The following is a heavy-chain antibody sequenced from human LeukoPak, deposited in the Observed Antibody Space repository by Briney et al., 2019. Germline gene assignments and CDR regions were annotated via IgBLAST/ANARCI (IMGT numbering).Heavy chain of an antibody. CDR1: GDSVSSSSSA. V-gene: IGHV6-1*01. CDR2: TYYRSKWYN. J-gene: IGHJ4*02. Sequence: SQTLSLTCAISGDSVSSSSSAWHWVRQSPSRGLEWLGRTYYRSKWYNDYAESVKSRIAINPDTSKNQFSLHLNSVTPEDTAVYYCVRGGHFDYWGQGTLVTVSS. D-gene: IGHD3-16*01. CDR3: VRGGHFDY.